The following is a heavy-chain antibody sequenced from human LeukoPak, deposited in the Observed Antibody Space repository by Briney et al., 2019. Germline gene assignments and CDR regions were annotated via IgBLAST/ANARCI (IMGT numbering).Heavy chain of an antibody. CDR2: IWYDGSNK. D-gene: IGHD3-16*01. Sequence: PGRSLRLSCSASGFTFSSYGMHWVRQAPGKGLEWVAVIWYDGSNKYYADSVKGRFTISRDNSKNTLYLQMNSLRAEDTAVYYCARDSGGYYYYMGVWGKGTTVTVSS. J-gene: IGHJ6*03. CDR3: ARDSGGYYYYMGV. CDR1: GFTFSSYG. V-gene: IGHV3-33*01.